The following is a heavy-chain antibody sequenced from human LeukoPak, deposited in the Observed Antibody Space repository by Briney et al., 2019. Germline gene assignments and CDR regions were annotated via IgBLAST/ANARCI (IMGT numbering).Heavy chain of an antibody. CDR3: ARRPRIQWELLLRAFDI. D-gene: IGHD1-26*01. CDR1: GGSFSGYY. J-gene: IGHJ3*02. CDR2: INHSGST. V-gene: IGHV4-34*01. Sequence: SETLSLTCAVYGGSFSGYYWSWIRQPPGKGLEWIGEINHSGSTNYNPSLKSRVTVSVDTSKNQFSLKLSSVTAADTAVYYCARRPRIQWELLLRAFDIWGQGTKVTVSS.